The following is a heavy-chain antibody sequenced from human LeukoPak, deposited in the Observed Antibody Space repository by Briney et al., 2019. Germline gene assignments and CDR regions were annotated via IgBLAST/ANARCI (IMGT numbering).Heavy chain of an antibody. Sequence: PVKVSCKASGGTFSSYTISWVRQAPGQGLEWMGRIIPILGIANYAQKFQGRVTITADKSTSTAYMELSSLRSEDTAVYYCARVATVTAAFDIWGQGTMVTVSS. CDR2: IIPILGIA. J-gene: IGHJ3*02. CDR3: ARVATVTAAFDI. CDR1: GGTFSSYT. V-gene: IGHV1-69*02. D-gene: IGHD4-11*01.